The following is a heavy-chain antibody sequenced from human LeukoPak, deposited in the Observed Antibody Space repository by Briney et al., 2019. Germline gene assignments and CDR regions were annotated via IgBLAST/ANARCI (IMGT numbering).Heavy chain of an antibody. J-gene: IGHJ4*02. D-gene: IGHD6-13*01. CDR1: GFTVSSNY. CDR3: ARGDSSWDYFDY. Sequence: GGSLRLSCAASGFTVSSNYMSWVRQAPGKGLEWVSVIYSGGSTYYADSVKGRFTISRDNSKNTLYLQMNSLRAEDTAVYYCARGDSSWDYFDYWGQGTLVTVSS. V-gene: IGHV3-53*01. CDR2: IYSGGST.